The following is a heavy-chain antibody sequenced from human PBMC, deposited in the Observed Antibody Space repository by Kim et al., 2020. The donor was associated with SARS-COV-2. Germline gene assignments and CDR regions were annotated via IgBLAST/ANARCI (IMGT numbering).Heavy chain of an antibody. J-gene: IGHJ6*02. V-gene: IGHV3-64D*09. CDR2: ISSNGGST. CDR3: VKDRYCSSTSCREYYYYYYGMDV. Sequence: GGSLRLSCSASGFTFSSYAMHWVRQAPGKGLEYVSAISSNGGSTYYADSVKGRFTISRDNSKNTLYLQMSSLRAEDTAVYYCVKDRYCSSTSCREYYYYYYGMDVWGQGTTVTVSS. CDR1: GFTFSSYA. D-gene: IGHD2-2*01.